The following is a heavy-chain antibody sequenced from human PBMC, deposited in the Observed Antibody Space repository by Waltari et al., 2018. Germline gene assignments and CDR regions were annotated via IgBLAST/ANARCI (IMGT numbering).Heavy chain of an antibody. CDR2: ISSTSTHI. J-gene: IGHJ4*02. V-gene: IGHV3-21*01. CDR1: VFTFSTYS. D-gene: IGHD6-13*01. Sequence: QLVDSGGGLVNRWVSLRLSCAVPVFTFSTYSVTWVRQAPGKGLEWVSSISSTSTHIYYADSVKGRFTISRDSAKNSLYLQMNSLRAEDTAVYYCARLTGSSPDYWGQGTLVTVSS. CDR3: ARLTGSSPDY.